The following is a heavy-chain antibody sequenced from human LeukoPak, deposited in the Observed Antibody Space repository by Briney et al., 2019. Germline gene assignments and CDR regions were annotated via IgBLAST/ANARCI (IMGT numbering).Heavy chain of an antibody. V-gene: IGHV4-4*07. Sequence: SETLSLTCTVSGGSISSYYWSWIRQPAGKGLEWTGRIYTSGSTNYNPSLKSRVTMSVDTPKNQFSLKLSSVTAADTAVYYCARVLKPGNWFDPWGQGTLVTVSS. J-gene: IGHJ5*02. D-gene: IGHD2-8*02. CDR1: GGSISSYY. CDR3: ARVLKPGNWFDP. CDR2: IYTSGST.